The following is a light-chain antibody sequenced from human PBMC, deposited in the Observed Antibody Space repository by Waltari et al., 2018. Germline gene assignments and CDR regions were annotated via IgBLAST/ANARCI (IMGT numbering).Light chain of an antibody. V-gene: IGLV3-25*02. CDR1: ALSKQY. CDR2: KDT. CDR3: QAVETNRTYVI. Sequence: SYELTQPPSVSVSPGQTARITCSGDALSKQYGYWYQQKPGQAPVLVIYKDTERPSGILERLSSSTQRKKITFKISEVQGEEESDYYCQAVETNRTYVIFGGGTKLTVL. J-gene: IGLJ2*01.